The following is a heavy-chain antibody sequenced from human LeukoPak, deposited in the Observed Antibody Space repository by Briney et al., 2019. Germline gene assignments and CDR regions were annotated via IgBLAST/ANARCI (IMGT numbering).Heavy chain of an antibody. J-gene: IGHJ4*02. Sequence: GGSLRLSCAASGFTFSNYWMSWVRQAPGKGLEWVSGISRNSGSIDYADSVKGRFTISRDNAKNSLYLQMNSLRVEDTAFYYCAKDNRRHYTSGPNPDSLHWGQGALVTVSP. V-gene: IGHV3-9*01. CDR3: AKDNRRHYTSGPNPDSLH. CDR2: ISRNSGSI. CDR1: GFTFSNYW. D-gene: IGHD6-19*01.